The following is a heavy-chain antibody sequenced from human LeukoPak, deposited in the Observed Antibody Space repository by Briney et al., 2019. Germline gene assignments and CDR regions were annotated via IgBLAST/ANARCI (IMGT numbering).Heavy chain of an antibody. Sequence: GGSLRLSCAASGFTFSSYAMSWVRQAPGKGLEWVSSISSSSSYIYYADSVKGRFTISRDNAKNSLYLQMNSLRAEDTAVYYCARGGVRGYYYGMDVWGQGTTVTVSS. D-gene: IGHD3-10*01. CDR3: ARGGVRGYYYGMDV. V-gene: IGHV3-21*01. J-gene: IGHJ6*02. CDR2: ISSSSSYI. CDR1: GFTFSSYA.